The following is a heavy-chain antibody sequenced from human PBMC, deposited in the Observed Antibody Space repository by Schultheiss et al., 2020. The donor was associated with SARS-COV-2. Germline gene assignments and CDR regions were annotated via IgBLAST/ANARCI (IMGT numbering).Heavy chain of an antibody. CDR2: FYYSGST. CDR1: GGSISSRGYY. CDR3: ARRGEMGATVGFDP. V-gene: IGHV4-39*01. Sequence: GSLRLSCTVSGGSISSRGYYWAWIRQPPGKGLEWIGSFYYSGSTHYNPSLKSRVTISVDTSKNQFSLKLSSVTAADTAVYYCARRGEMGATVGFDPWGQGTLVTVSS. J-gene: IGHJ5*02. D-gene: IGHD1-26*01.